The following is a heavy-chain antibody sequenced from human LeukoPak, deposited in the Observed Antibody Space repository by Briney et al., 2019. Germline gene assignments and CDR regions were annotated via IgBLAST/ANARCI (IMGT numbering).Heavy chain of an antibody. D-gene: IGHD2-15*01. CDR2: IYYSGST. CDR3: ARSPVVAATFFFDY. Sequence: SETLSLTCTVSGGSISSGDYYWSWIRQPPGKGLEWIGYIYYSGSTYYNPSLKSRVTISVDTSKNQFSLKLSSVTAADTAVYYCARSPVVAATFFFDYWGQGTLVTVSS. CDR1: GGSISSGDYY. V-gene: IGHV4-30-4*01. J-gene: IGHJ4*02.